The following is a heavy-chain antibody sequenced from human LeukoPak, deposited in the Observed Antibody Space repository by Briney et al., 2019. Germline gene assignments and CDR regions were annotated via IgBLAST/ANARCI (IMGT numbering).Heavy chain of an antibody. V-gene: IGHV1-2*02. CDR2: INPNSGGT. D-gene: IGHD3-10*01. CDR1: GYTFTGYY. J-gene: IGHJ4*02. CDR3: ARGRSSFGLGELSDY. Sequence: ASVKVSCKASGYTFTGYYMHWVRQAPGQGLEWMGWINPNSGGTNYAQKFQGRVTMTGDTSISTAYMELSRLRSDDTAVYYCARGRSSFGLGELSDYWGQGTLVTVSS.